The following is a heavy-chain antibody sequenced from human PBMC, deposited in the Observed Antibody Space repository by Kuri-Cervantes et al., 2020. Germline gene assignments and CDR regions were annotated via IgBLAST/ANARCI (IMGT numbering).Heavy chain of an antibody. CDR3: ARVRVAVAGIIDY. CDR1: GFTFSSYS. J-gene: IGHJ4*02. Sequence: GGSLRLSCAASGFTFSSYSMNWVRQAPGKGLEWVSYISSSSSTTYYADSVKGRFTISRDNAKNSLYLQMNSLRAEDTAVYYCARVRVAVAGIIDYWGQGTLVTVSS. D-gene: IGHD6-19*01. CDR2: ISSSSSTT. V-gene: IGHV3-48*01.